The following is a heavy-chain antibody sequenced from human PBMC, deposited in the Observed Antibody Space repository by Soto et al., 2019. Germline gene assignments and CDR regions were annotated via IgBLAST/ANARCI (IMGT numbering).Heavy chain of an antibody. V-gene: IGHV5-51*01. CDR1: XYSFTSYW. CDR2: IYPGDSDT. J-gene: IGHJ5*02. Sequence: SLKISCTGVXYSFTSYWIGWVRQMPGKGLEWMGIIYPGDSDTRYSPSFQGQVTISADKSITTAYLQWSSLKASDTAMYYCARGYCTTTICDPWFDPWGQGTLATVS. D-gene: IGHD2-2*01. CDR3: ARGYCTTTICDPWFDP.